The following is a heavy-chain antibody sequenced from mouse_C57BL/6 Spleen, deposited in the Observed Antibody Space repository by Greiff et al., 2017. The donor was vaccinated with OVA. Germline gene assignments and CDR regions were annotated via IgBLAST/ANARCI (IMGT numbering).Heavy chain of an antibody. CDR1: GISITTGNYR. D-gene: IGHD1-1*01. V-gene: IGHV3-5*01. Sequence: VQLKESGPGLVKPSQTVFLTCTVTGISITTGNYRWSWIRQFPGNKLEWIGYIYYSGTITYNPSLTSRTTITRDTPKNQFFLEMNSLTAEDTATYYCARERDYGSSYGGFAYWGQGTLVTVSA. J-gene: IGHJ3*01. CDR2: IYYSGTI. CDR3: ARERDYGSSYGGFAY.